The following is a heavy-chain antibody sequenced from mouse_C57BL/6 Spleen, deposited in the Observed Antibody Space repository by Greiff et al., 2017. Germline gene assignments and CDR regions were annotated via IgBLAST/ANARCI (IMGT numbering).Heavy chain of an antibody. CDR3: ARQGDYGSSSYWYFDV. Sequence: EVHLVESGGDLVKPGGSLKLSCAASGFTFSSYGMSWVRQTPDKRLEWVATISSGGSYTYYPDSVKGRFTISRDNAKNTLYLQMSSLKSEDTAMYYCARQGDYGSSSYWYFDVWGTGTTVTVSS. CDR1: GFTFSSYG. D-gene: IGHD1-1*01. J-gene: IGHJ1*03. CDR2: ISSGGSYT. V-gene: IGHV5-6*01.